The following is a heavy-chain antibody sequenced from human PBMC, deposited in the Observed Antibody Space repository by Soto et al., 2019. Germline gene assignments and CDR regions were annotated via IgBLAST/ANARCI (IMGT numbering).Heavy chain of an antibody. V-gene: IGHV4-39*07. CDR3: ATAPGYCSGGSCYSPYYYYYGMDV. D-gene: IGHD2-15*01. CDR1: GGSISSSSYY. J-gene: IGHJ6*02. Sequence: SETLSLTCTVSGGSISSSSYYWGRIRQPPGKGLEWIGSIYYSGSTYYNPSLKSRVTISVDTSKNQFSLKLSSVTAADTAVYYCATAPGYCSGGSCYSPYYYYYGMDVWGQGTTVTVSS. CDR2: IYYSGST.